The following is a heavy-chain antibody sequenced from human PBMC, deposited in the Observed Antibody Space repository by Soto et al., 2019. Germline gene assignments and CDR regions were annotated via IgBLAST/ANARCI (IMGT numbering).Heavy chain of an antibody. CDR1: GLTFSNYW. D-gene: IGHD3-22*01. CDR3: AREGPYYYDRRWFDP. CDR2: IKQDGSEK. J-gene: IGHJ5*02. V-gene: IGHV3-7*01. Sequence: EVQLVESGGGLVQPGGSLRLSCATSGLTFSNYWMSWVRQAPGKGLEWVANIKQDGSEKYYVDSVKGRFTISRDNAKNSLYLQMNSLRAEDTALYYCAREGPYYYDRRWFDPWGQGTLVTVSS.